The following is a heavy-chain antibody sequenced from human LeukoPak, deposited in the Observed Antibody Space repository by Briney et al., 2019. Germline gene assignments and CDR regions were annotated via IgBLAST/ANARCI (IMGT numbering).Heavy chain of an antibody. V-gene: IGHV4-61*08. D-gene: IGHD5-12*01. CDR3: ARTSRHSGYDCWFDP. CDR1: GASVGSAGYH. CDR2: IYYISNT. J-gene: IGHJ5*02. Sequence: PSETLSLTCTVSGASVGSAGYHWSWIRQPPGGGLEWIGYIYYISNTNYNPSLKSRVTMSVDPSKNQFSLKLSSVTAADTAVYYCARTSRHSGYDCWFDPWGQGTLVTVSS.